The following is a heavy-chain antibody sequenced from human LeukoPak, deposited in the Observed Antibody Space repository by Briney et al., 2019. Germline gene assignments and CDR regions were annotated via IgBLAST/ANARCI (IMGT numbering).Heavy chain of an antibody. J-gene: IGHJ4*02. CDR2: IKSKTDGGTT. V-gene: IGHV3-15*01. CDR1: GFTFSNAW. CDR3: TTKTWIQQGGDVDY. Sequence: PGGSLRLSCAASGFTFSNAWMSWVRQAPGKGLEWVGRIKSKTDGGTTDYAAPVKGRFTISRDDSKNTLYLQMNSLKTEDTAVYYCTTKTWIQQGGDVDYWGQGTLVTVSS. D-gene: IGHD5-18*01.